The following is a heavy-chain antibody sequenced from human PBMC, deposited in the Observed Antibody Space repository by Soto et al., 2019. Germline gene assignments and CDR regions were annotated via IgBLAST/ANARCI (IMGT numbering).Heavy chain of an antibody. CDR2: IYYSGST. V-gene: IGHV4-39*01. J-gene: IGHJ5*02. CDR3: ARHEGGYSYGANNWFDP. D-gene: IGHD5-18*01. CDR1: GGSISSSSYY. Sequence: QLQLQESGPGLVKPSETLSLTCTVSGGSISSSSYYWGWIRQPPGKGLEWIGSIYYSGSTYYNPSLKSRVTISVDTSKNQFSLKLSSVTAADTAVYYCARHEGGYSYGANNWFDPWGQGTLVTVSS.